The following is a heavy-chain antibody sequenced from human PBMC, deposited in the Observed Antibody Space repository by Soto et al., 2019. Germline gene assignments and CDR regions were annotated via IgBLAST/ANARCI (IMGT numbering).Heavy chain of an antibody. J-gene: IGHJ3*02. V-gene: IGHV1-46*01. Sequence: ASVKVSCKASGYTFTSYYMHWVRQAPGQGLEWIGIINPSGSSTSYAQNSQGRVTMTREPFTSTVYMELSNPGSEDKAVYYRAGVPYDGSCLDAFDIWGQGTMVTVS. CDR2: INPSGSST. CDR3: AGVPYDGSCLDAFDI. D-gene: IGHD3-22*01. CDR1: GYTFTSYY.